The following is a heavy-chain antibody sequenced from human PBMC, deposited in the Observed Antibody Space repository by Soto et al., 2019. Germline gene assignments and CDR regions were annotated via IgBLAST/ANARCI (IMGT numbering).Heavy chain of an antibody. V-gene: IGHV3-30*18. J-gene: IGHJ3*02. CDR3: AKTRFPSGGVAFDI. CDR2: ISYDGSNK. Sequence: GGSLRLSCAASGFTFSSYGMHWVRQAPGKGLEWVAVISYDGSNKYYADSVKGRFTISRDNSKNTLYLQMNSLRAEDTAVYYCAKTRFPSGGVAFDIWGQGTMVTVSS. CDR1: GFTFSSYG. D-gene: IGHD3-3*01.